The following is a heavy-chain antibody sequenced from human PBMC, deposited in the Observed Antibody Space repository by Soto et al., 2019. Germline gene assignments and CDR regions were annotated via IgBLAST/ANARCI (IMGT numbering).Heavy chain of an antibody. J-gene: IGHJ4*02. Sequence: PSETLSLTCAVYGGSFSCYYLSGIRQPAGKGLAWIGEINHSGSTNYNPSLKSRVTISVDTSKNQFSLKLSSVTAADKAVYYCARGGYCSSTSCYLSIGAHFDYWGQGALVTVSS. CDR3: ARGGYCSSTSCYLSIGAHFDY. D-gene: IGHD2-2*01. V-gene: IGHV4-34*01. CDR1: GGSFSCYY. CDR2: INHSGST.